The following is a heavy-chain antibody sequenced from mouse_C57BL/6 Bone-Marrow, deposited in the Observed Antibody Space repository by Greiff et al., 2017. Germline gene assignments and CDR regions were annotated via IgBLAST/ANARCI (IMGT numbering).Heavy chain of an antibody. J-gene: IGHJ1*03. CDR2: ISGGGGNT. Sequence: EVQVVESGGGLVKPGGSLKLSCAASGFTFSSYTMSWVRQTPEKRLQWVAAISGGGGNTYYPDRVKGRFTISRDNDKNILYLQMSSLRSEATALYYCSRQVTTVLATKYFDVWGTGTTVTVSS. CDR3: SRQVTTVLATKYFDV. CDR1: GFTFSSYT. D-gene: IGHD1-1*01. V-gene: IGHV5-9*01.